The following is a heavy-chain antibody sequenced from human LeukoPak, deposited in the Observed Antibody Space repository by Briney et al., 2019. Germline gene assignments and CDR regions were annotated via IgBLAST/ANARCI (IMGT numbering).Heavy chain of an antibody. D-gene: IGHD3-10*01. CDR1: GFSLSTTGVA. CDR3: AHKGRGSGSYTM. CDR2: TYWNNDK. V-gene: IGHV2-5*01. Sequence: ESGPTLVKPTQTLTLTCTFSGFSLSTTGVAVAWIRQPPGKALGWLAVTYWNNDKSYSPSLKNRLTITQDTSKNQVILIMANMDPVDTGTYYCAHKGRGSGSYTMWGQGTLVTVSS. J-gene: IGHJ4*02.